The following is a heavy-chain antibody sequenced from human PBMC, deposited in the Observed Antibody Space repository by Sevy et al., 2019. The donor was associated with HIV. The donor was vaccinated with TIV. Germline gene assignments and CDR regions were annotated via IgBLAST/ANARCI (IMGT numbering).Heavy chain of an antibody. CDR1: GGSIRTFY. CDR3: ARVPRTRSIAAAALYYFDY. J-gene: IGHJ4*02. V-gene: IGHV4-59*01. CDR2: IYYSGST. Sequence: SDTLSLTCTVSGGSIRTFYWSWIRQPPGKGLEWIGYIYYSGSTNYNPSLKSRVTISVDTSKNQLSLKLSSVTAADTAVYYCARVPRTRSIAAAALYYFDYWGQGTLVTVSS. D-gene: IGHD6-13*01.